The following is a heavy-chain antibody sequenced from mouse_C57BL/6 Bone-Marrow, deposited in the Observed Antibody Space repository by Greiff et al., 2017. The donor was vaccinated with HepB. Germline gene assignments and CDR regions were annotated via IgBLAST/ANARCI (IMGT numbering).Heavy chain of an antibody. J-gene: IGHJ2*01. Sequence: SGAELVRPGASVTLSCKASGYTFTDYEMHWVKQTPVHGLEWIGAIDPETGGTAYNQKFKGKAILTADKSSSTAYMELRSLTSEDSAVYYCTRAPRGDGYYSFDYWGQGTTLTVSS. CDR3: TRAPRGDGYYSFDY. CDR1: GYTFTDYE. D-gene: IGHD2-3*01. CDR2: IDPETGGT. V-gene: IGHV1-15*01.